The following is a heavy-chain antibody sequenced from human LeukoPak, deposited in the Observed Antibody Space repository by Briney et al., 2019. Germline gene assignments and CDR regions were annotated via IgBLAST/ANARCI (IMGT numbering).Heavy chain of an antibody. CDR2: ISSSSSYI. Sequence: GRSLRLSCAASGFTFSSDSMSSVRQAPGKGLEWVSSISSSSSYIYYADSVKGRFTISRDNAKNSLYLQMNSLRAEDTAVYYCARDHNSYDGGYYYYMDVWGKGTTVTVSS. CDR3: ARDHNSYDGGYYYYMDV. V-gene: IGHV3-21*01. D-gene: IGHD2-8*01. J-gene: IGHJ6*03. CDR1: GFTFSSDS.